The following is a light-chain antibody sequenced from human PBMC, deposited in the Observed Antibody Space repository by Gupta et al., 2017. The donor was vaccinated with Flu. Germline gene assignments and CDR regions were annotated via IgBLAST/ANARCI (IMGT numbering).Light chain of an antibody. J-gene: IGKJ4*01. CDR1: QSLLRSDGLTY. CDR3: MQSVQLPLT. V-gene: IGKV2D-29*01. Sequence: ISCTSSQSLLRSDGLTYLYWYMQKPGQPPQLLIYEVSNRFPGVPDRFSGSGSGTDFTLTISRVEADDVGVYYCMQSVQLPLTFGGGTRVEIK. CDR2: EVS.